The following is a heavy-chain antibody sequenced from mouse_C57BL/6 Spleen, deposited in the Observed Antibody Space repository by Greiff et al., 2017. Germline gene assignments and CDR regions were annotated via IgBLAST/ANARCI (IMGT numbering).Heavy chain of an antibody. CDR3: TRESDDYSYWYFDV. J-gene: IGHJ1*03. Sequence: QVQLQQSGAELVRPGASVTLSCKASGYTFTDYEMHWVKQTPVHGLEWIGAIDPETGGTAYNQKFKGKAILTADKSSSTAYMVLRSLTSEDSAVYYCTRESDDYSYWYFDVWHRDHGHRLL. CDR1: GYTFTDYE. D-gene: IGHD2-3*01. CDR2: IDPETGGT. V-gene: IGHV1-15*01.